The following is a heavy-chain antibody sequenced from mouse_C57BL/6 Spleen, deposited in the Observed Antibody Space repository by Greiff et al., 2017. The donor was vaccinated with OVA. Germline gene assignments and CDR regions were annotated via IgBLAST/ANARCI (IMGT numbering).Heavy chain of an antibody. V-gene: IGHV1-52*01. CDR2: IDPSDSET. D-gene: IGHD1-1*01. CDR3: ARKPFYYGSSDWYFDV. CDR1: GYTFTSYW. J-gene: IGHJ1*03. Sequence: QVQLQQPGAELVRPGSSVKLSCKASGYTFTSYWMHWVKQRPIQGLEWIGNIDPSDSETHYNQKFKDKATLTVDKSSSTAYIQLSSLTSEDSAVYYCARKPFYYGSSDWYFDVWGTGTTVTVSS.